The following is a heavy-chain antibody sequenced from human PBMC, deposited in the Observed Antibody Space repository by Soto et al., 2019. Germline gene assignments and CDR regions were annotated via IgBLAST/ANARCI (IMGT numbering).Heavy chain of an antibody. CDR3: ARDLGYALPDY. CDR2: INAGNGNT. Sequence: ASVKVSCKASGYTFTSYAMHWVRQAPGQRLERMGWINAGNGNTKYSQKFQGRVTITRDTSASTAYMELSSLRSEDTAVYYCARDLGYALPDYWGQGTLVTVSS. J-gene: IGHJ4*02. V-gene: IGHV1-3*01. D-gene: IGHD2-15*01. CDR1: GYTFTSYA.